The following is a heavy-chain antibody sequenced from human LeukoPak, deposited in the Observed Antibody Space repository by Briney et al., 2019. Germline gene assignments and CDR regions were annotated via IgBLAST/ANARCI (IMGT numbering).Heavy chain of an antibody. CDR3: ARRMTGGRDGYRRRYYMDV. V-gene: IGHV4-34*01. J-gene: IGHJ6*03. Sequence: SETLSLTCTVSGGSISSYYWSWIRQPPGKGLEWIGEINHSGSTNYSPSLKSRVTISVDTSKNQFSLKLSSVTAADTAVYYCARRMTGGRDGYRRRYYMDVWGKGTTVTISS. CDR1: GGSISSYY. D-gene: IGHD5-24*01. CDR2: INHSGST.